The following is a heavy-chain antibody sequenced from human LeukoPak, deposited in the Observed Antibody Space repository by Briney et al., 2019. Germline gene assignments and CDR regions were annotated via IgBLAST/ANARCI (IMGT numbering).Heavy chain of an antibody. CDR2: ISGDSGNT. CDR1: GFTFSTYA. D-gene: IGHD2-2*01. J-gene: IGHJ4*02. CDR3: AKGVSCLTFSFDY. V-gene: IGHV3-23*01. Sequence: PGGSLRLSCAASGFTFSTYAMSWVRQAPGKGLEGVSGISGDSGNTYYADSVKGRFTISRDNSKNTVYLQMNSLRAEDTAVYYCAKGVSCLTFSFDYWGQGTLVTVSS.